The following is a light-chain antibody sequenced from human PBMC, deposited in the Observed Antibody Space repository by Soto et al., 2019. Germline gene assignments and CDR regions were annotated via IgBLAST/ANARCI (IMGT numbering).Light chain of an antibody. CDR2: DVV. CDR3: SSYTSTMTNV. V-gene: IGLV2-14*03. Sequence: QSALTQPASVSGSPGQSITISCTGTSSEVGGFNSVSWYQLRPGTAPKLILYDVVDRPSGVSYRFSGSKSGNTASLTISGLQAADEADYFCSSYTSTMTNVFGSGTKLTVL. CDR1: SSEVGGFNS. J-gene: IGLJ1*01.